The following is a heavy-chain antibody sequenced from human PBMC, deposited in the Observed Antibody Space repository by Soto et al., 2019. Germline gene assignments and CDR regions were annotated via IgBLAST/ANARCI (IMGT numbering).Heavy chain of an antibody. V-gene: IGHV3-23*01. CDR2: ISGSGGST. D-gene: IGHD3-9*01. Sequence: EVQLLESGGGLVQPGGSLRLSCAASGFTFSSYAMSWVRQAPGKGLEWVSAISGSGGSTYYADSVKGRFTISRDNSKNTLYLQMNSLRAEDTAVYYCAKTRYYDILTGAPSDYWGQGTLVTVSS. CDR1: GFTFSSYA. CDR3: AKTRYYDILTGAPSDY. J-gene: IGHJ4*02.